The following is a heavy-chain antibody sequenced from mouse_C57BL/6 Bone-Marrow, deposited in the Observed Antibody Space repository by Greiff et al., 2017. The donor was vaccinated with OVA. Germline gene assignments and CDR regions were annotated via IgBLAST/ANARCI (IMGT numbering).Heavy chain of an antibody. CDR3: AREDYYGSSYEDFDY. CDR2: IYPRSGNT. D-gene: IGHD1-1*01. Sequence: VQLQQSGAELARPGASVKLSCKASGYTFTSYGISWVKQRTGQGLEWIGEIYPRSGNTYYNEKFKGKATLTADKSSSTAYRELRSLTSEDSAVYFFAREDYYGSSYEDFDYWCQGTTLTVSS. J-gene: IGHJ2*01. V-gene: IGHV1-81*01. CDR1: GYTFTSYG.